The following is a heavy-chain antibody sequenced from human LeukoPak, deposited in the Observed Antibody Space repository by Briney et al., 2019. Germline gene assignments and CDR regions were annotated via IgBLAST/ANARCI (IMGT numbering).Heavy chain of an antibody. CDR2: ISYDGSNK. J-gene: IGHJ4*02. CDR1: GFTFSSYA. Sequence: GRSLRLSCAASGFTFSSYAMHWVRQAPGKGLEWVAVISYDGSNKYYADSVKGRFTISRDNSKNTLYLQMNSLRVEDTAVYYCARDLSSSWTTIGYWGQGTLVTVSS. CDR3: ARDLSSSWTTIGY. V-gene: IGHV3-30*04. D-gene: IGHD6-13*01.